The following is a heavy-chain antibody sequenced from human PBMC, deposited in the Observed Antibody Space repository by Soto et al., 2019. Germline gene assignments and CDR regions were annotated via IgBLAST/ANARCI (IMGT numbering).Heavy chain of an antibody. CDR1: GFTFSSYA. CDR3: AKGAPPIGIAAAGMSH. D-gene: IGHD6-13*01. CDR2: ISGSGGST. J-gene: IGHJ4*02. Sequence: EVQLLESGGGLVQPGGSLRLSCAASGFTFSSYAMSCVRQAPGKGLEWVSAISGSGGSTYYADSVKGRFTISRDNSKDQLYLKMNSLRAEDTAVYYWAKGAPPIGIAAAGMSHWGQGTLVTVSS. V-gene: IGHV3-23*01.